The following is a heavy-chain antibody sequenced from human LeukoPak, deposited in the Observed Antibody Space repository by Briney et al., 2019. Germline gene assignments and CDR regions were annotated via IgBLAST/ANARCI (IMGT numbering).Heavy chain of an antibody. D-gene: IGHD1-26*01. Sequence: SETLSLTCTVSGGSISSYYWSWIRQPPGKGLEWIGYNYYSGSTNYNPSLKSRVTISVDTSKNQFSLKLSSVTAADTAVYYCARSPLGGGSYYFDYWSQGTLVTVSS. CDR3: ARSPLGGGSYYFDY. V-gene: IGHV4-59*08. J-gene: IGHJ4*02. CDR1: GGSISSYY. CDR2: NYYSGST.